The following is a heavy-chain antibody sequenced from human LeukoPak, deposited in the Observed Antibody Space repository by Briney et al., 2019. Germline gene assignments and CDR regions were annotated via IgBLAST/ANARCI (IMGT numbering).Heavy chain of an antibody. D-gene: IGHD1-20*01. J-gene: IGHJ4*02. CDR3: AKVKWKLIGYFDY. CDR2: ISGSGGST. Sequence: QSGGSLRLSCAASGFTFSSYAMSWVRQAPGKGLEWVSAISGSGGSTYYADSVKGRFTISRDNSKNTVYLQMNSLRAEDTAVYYCAKVKWKLIGYFDYWGQGTLVTVSS. CDR1: GFTFSSYA. V-gene: IGHV3-23*01.